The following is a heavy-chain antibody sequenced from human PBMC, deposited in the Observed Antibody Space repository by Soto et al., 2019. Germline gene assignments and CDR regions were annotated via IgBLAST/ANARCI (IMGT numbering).Heavy chain of an antibody. D-gene: IGHD1-20*01. J-gene: IGHJ4*02. CDR3: ATSQKGYNWNYFDH. CDR1: GGSISSSNYY. CDR2: VFYTGFT. Sequence: QLQLQESGPGLVKPSETLSLTCTVSGGSISSSNYYWAWLRQSPGKGPEWIGSVFYTGFTSYNPSLESRVSVSVDTSKSQFSLKLSAVTAADTAVYYCATSQKGYNWNYFDHWGQGALVTVSS. V-gene: IGHV4-39*01.